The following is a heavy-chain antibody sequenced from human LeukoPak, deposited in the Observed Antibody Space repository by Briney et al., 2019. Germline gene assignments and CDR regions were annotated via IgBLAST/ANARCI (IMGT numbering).Heavy chain of an antibody. CDR3: ANRQGYYGSGSYG. J-gene: IGHJ4*02. CDR1: GFTSSSYS. V-gene: IGHV3-21*01. CDR2: ISSSSSSYSYT. Sequence: GGSLRLSCAASGFTSSSYSMHWVRQAPGKGLEWVSSISSSSSSYSYTYYADSVKGRFTISRDNAKNSLLLQMNSLRAEDTAVYYCANRQGYYGSGSYGWGQGTLVTVSS. D-gene: IGHD3-10*01.